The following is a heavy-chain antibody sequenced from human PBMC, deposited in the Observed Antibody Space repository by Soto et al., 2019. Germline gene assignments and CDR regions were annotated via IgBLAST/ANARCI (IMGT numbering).Heavy chain of an antibody. CDR3: ARAPLDYGGNPQEYFQH. CDR2: ISSSSSYI. Sequence: GGSLRLSCAASGFTFSSYSMIWVRQAPGKGLEWVSSISSSSSYIYYADSVKGRFTIPRDNAKNSLYLQMNSLRAEDTAVYYCARAPLDYGGNPQEYFQHWGQGTLVTVSS. V-gene: IGHV3-21*01. CDR1: GFTFSSYS. J-gene: IGHJ1*01. D-gene: IGHD4-17*01.